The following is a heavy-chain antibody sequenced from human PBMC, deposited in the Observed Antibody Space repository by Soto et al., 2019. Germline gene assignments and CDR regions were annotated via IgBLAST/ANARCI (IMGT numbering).Heavy chain of an antibody. D-gene: IGHD2-15*01. Sequence: GGSLRLSCAASGFTFSSYAMSWFRQGPGKGLEWVSAISGSGDSTYYADSVKGRFTISRDNSKNTLYLQMNSLRAEDTAVYYCARDGYCSGGSCYSVPVFDYWGQGTLVTVSS. CDR2: ISGSGDST. J-gene: IGHJ4*02. CDR3: ARDGYCSGGSCYSVPVFDY. V-gene: IGHV3-23*01. CDR1: GFTFSSYA.